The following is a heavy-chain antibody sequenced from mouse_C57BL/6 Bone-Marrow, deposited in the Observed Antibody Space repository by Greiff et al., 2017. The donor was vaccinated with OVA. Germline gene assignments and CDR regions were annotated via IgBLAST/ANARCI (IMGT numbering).Heavy chain of an antibody. CDR3: ARLIITTVEAY. Sequence: QVQLQQPGAELVKPGASVKLSCKASGYTFTSYWMQWVKQRPGQGLEWIGEIDPSASYTNYNPKFKGKATLTVDTSSSTAYMQLSRLTSEDSAVYYCARLIITTVEAYWGQGTLLTVSA. D-gene: IGHD1-1*01. CDR2: IDPSASYT. CDR1: GYTFTSYW. J-gene: IGHJ3*01. V-gene: IGHV1-50*01.